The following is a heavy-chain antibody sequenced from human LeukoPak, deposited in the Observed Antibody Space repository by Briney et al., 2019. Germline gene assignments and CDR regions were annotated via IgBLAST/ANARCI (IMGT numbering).Heavy chain of an antibody. CDR1: GYTFTSYD. V-gene: IGHV1-18*01. D-gene: IGHD6-19*01. CDR2: ISAYNGNT. Sequence: GASVKVSCKASGYTFTSYDITWVRQAPGQGLEWMGCISAYNGNTNYAQKLQGRVTMTTDTSTSTAYMELRSLRSDDSAVYYCARDFSGWYYFDYWGQGTLVTVSS. J-gene: IGHJ4*02. CDR3: ARDFSGWYYFDY.